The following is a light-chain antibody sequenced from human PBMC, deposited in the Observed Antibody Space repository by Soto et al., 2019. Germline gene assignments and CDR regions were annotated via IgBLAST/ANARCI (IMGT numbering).Light chain of an antibody. CDR1: ESLLHSNGYNY. CDR3: MQALQTPWT. CDR2: LGS. Sequence: DIVMTQSPLSLPVTPGEPASISCRSSESLLHSNGYNYLDWYLQKPGQSPQLLIFLGSNRASGVPDRFSGSRAGTDFKLKISRVEAEDVGVYYCMQALQTPWTFGQGTKLDIK. V-gene: IGKV2-28*01. J-gene: IGKJ1*01.